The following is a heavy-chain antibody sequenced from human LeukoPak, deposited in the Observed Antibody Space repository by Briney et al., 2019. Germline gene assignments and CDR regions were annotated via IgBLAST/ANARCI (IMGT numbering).Heavy chain of an antibody. CDR3: ARLKAGYSSGWR. CDR1: GGSTSSSGYY. D-gene: IGHD6-19*01. V-gene: IGHV4-39*07. J-gene: IGHJ4*02. CDR2: IYYSGTT. Sequence: SETLSLTCTVSGGSTSSSGYYWGWIRQPPGKGLEWIGIIYYSGTTYYNPSLKSRVTISIDTSKNQFSLKLSSVTAADTAVYYCARLKAGYSSGWRWGQGTLVTVSS.